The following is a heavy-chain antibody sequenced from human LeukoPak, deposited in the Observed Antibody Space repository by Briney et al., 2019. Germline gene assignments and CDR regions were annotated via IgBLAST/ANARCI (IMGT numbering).Heavy chain of an antibody. CDR2: MNPNSGNT. V-gene: IGHV1-8*01. D-gene: IGHD3-3*01. J-gene: IGHJ6*02. Sequence: ASVKVSCKASGYTFTSYDINRVRQATGQGLEWMGWMNPNSGNTGYAQKFQGRVTMTRNTSISTAYMELSSLRSEDTAVYYCASSQTPYYDFWSGYYEYGMDVWGQGTTVTVSS. CDR1: GYTFTSYD. CDR3: ASSQTPYYDFWSGYYEYGMDV.